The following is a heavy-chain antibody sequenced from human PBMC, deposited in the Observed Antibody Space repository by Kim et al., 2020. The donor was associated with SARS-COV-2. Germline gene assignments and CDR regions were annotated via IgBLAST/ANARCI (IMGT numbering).Heavy chain of an antibody. CDR1: GYSFTSYW. D-gene: IGHD6-6*01. Sequence: GESLKISCKASGYSFTSYWIGWVRQMPGTGLEWMGIIYPGDSDTRYSPSFQGQVTIPADKSINTAYLQWSSLKASDTAIYYCARRLQLAHFDSWGQGTLVTVSS. CDR3: ARRLQLAHFDS. J-gene: IGHJ4*02. CDR2: IYPGDSDT. V-gene: IGHV5-51*01.